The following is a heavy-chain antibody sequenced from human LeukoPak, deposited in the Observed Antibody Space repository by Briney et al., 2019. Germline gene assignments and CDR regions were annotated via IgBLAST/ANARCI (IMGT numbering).Heavy chain of an antibody. CDR3: ARDLTL. J-gene: IGHJ4*02. V-gene: IGHV3-11*01. D-gene: IGHD3-9*01. CDR1: GFTFSDYY. Sequence: GGSLRLSCEASGFTFSDYYMTWIRQAPGRGLEWVSYISSSGGATTYYADSVKGRFTISRDSAKNSLYLQMNSLRAEDTAAYYCARDLTLWGQGTLVTVSS. CDR2: ISSSGGATT.